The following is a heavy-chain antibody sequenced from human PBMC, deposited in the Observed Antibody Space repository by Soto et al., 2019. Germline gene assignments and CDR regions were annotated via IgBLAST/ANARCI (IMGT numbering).Heavy chain of an antibody. D-gene: IGHD1-1*01. V-gene: IGHV4-59*08. CDR3: ARRYGTTFDY. J-gene: IGHJ4*02. CDR2: IYYSGST. Sequence: QVQLQESGPGLVKPSETLSLTCTVSGGSNNSYYWSWIRQPPGKGLEWIGYIYYSGSTNYNPSLKSRVTISVDTSKNQFSLKLSSVTAADTAVYYCARRYGTTFDYWGQGTLVTVSS. CDR1: GGSNNSYY.